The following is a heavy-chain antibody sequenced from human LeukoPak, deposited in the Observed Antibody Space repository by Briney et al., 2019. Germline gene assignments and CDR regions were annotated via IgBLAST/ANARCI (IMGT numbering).Heavy chain of an antibody. Sequence: GGSLRLSCAASGFTFSSYGMHWARQAPGKGLEWVAVISYDGSNKYYADSVKGRFTNSRDNSKNTLYLQMNSLRAEDTAVYYCAREDVKQWLLVDYWGQGTLVTVSS. V-gene: IGHV3-30*03. D-gene: IGHD6-19*01. CDR3: AREDVKQWLLVDY. CDR2: ISYDGSNK. J-gene: IGHJ4*02. CDR1: GFTFSSYG.